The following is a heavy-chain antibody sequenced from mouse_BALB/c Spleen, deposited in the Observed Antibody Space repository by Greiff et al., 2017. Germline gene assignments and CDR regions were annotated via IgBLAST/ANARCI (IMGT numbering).Heavy chain of an antibody. CDR2: ISYSGST. D-gene: IGHD4-1*02. CDR3: ASTGTGVYYFDY. V-gene: IGHV3-8*02. J-gene: IGHJ2*01. CDR1: GDSITSGY. Sequence: EVKLMESGPSLVKPSQTLSLTCSVTGDSITSGYWNWIRKFPGKKLEYMGYISYSGSTYYNPSLKSRIAITRDTSKNQYYLQLNSVTTEDTATYYCASTGTGVYYFDYWGQGTTLTVSS.